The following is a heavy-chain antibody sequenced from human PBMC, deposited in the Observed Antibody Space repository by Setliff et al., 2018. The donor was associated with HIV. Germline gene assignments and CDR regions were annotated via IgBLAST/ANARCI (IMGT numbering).Heavy chain of an antibody. CDR3: ARHQDLNYYDSSSFDY. Sequence: SETLSLTCSVSGGSFSDYSWTWLRQPPGKGLEWIGHINDNGGANYNPSLTTRATISIATPKNQFFLELTSVTAADTAVYFCARHQDLNYYDSSSFDYWGQGTLVTVSS. CDR1: GGSFSDYS. J-gene: IGHJ4*02. D-gene: IGHD3-22*01. V-gene: IGHV4-34*01. CDR2: INDNGGA.